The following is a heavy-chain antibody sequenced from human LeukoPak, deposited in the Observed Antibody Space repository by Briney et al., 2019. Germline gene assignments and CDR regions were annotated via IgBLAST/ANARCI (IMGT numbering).Heavy chain of an antibody. Sequence: PGGSLRLSCAAYGFTFSSYVMRWVRQAPGKGLEWVAFIRYDGSNKYYAVSVKGRFTISRDNSKNTLYLQMNSLRAEDTAVYYCAKDPRDHSYGWSWRYFDYWGQGTLVTVSS. D-gene: IGHD5-18*01. CDR3: AKDPRDHSYGWSWRYFDY. CDR1: GFTFSSYV. J-gene: IGHJ4*02. V-gene: IGHV3-30*02. CDR2: IRYDGSNK.